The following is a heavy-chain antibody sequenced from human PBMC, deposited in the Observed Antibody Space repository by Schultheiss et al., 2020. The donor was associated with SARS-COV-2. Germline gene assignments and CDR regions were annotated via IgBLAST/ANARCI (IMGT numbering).Heavy chain of an antibody. CDR2: IYYSGST. CDR3: ARVGGFRDYYYMDV. CDR1: GGSISSYY. J-gene: IGHJ6*03. V-gene: IGHV4-59*12. D-gene: IGHD4-23*01. Sequence: SETLSLTCTVSGGSISSYYWSWIRQHPGKGLEWIGYIYYSGSTYYNPSLKSRVTISVDTSKNQFSLKLSSVTAADTAVYYCARVGGFRDYYYMDVWGKGTTVTVSS.